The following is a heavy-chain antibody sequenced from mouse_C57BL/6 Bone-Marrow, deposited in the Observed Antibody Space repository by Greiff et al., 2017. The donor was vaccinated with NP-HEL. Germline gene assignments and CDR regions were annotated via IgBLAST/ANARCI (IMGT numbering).Heavy chain of an antibody. CDR2: LYPGSGST. Sequence: QVQLQQPGAELVKPGASVKMSCKASGYTFTSYWITWVKQRPGQGLEWIGDLYPGSGSTNYNEKFKSKATLTVDTSSSTAYMQLSSLTSEDSAVYYCARREFITTVVGYWGQGTTLTVSS. J-gene: IGHJ2*01. V-gene: IGHV1-55*01. D-gene: IGHD1-1*01. CDR3: ARREFITTVVGY. CDR1: GYTFTSYW.